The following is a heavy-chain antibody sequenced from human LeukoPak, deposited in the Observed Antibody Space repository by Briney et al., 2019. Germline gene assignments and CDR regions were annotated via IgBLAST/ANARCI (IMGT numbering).Heavy chain of an antibody. Sequence: GRSLRLSCAASGFTFSSYGMHWVRQAPGKGLEWVSIIYSGGSTYYADSVKGRFTISRDNSKNTLYLQMNSLRAEDTAVYYCARRGYGDYAPFDYWGQGTLVTVSS. J-gene: IGHJ4*02. D-gene: IGHD4-17*01. CDR2: IYSGGST. V-gene: IGHV3-66*04. CDR3: ARRGYGDYAPFDY. CDR1: GFTFSSYG.